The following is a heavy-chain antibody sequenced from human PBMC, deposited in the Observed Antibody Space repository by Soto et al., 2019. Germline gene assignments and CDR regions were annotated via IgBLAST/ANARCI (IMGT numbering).Heavy chain of an antibody. Sequence: GGSLRLSCAASGFTFSSYSMNWVRQAPGKGLEWVSYISSSSSTIYYADSVKGRFTISRDNAKNSLYLQMNSLRAEDTAVYYCAREGPYSSSSGFDYWGQGTLVTVSS. CDR1: GFTFSSYS. CDR2: ISSSSSTI. CDR3: AREGPYSSSSGFDY. D-gene: IGHD6-6*01. V-gene: IGHV3-48*01. J-gene: IGHJ4*02.